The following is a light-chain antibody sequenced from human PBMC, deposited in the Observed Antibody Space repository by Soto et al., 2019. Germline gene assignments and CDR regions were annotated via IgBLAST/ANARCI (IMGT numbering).Light chain of an antibody. V-gene: IGKV1-5*01. CDR1: QSISIW. CDR2: DAS. J-gene: IGKJ1*01. Sequence: DIQMTQSPSTLSASVGDRVTITCRARQSISIWLAWYQQKPGKAPKLLIYDASILESGVPSRFSGSGSGTEFTLTISGLQPDDFATSYCQQYNSYRTFGQGTKVEIK. CDR3: QQYNSYRT.